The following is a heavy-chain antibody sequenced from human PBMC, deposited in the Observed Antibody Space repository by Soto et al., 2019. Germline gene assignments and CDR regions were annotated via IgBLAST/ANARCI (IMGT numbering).Heavy chain of an antibody. CDR3: ARDQVRFGEFNYYYGMDV. Sequence: QVQLQESGPGLVKPSQTLSLTCTVSGGSISSGGYYWSWIRQHPGKGLGWIGYIYYSGSTYYNPSLKSRVTISVDTSKNQFSRKLSSVTAADTAVYYCARDQVRFGEFNYYYGMDVWGQGTTVTVSS. CDR1: GGSISSGGYY. CDR2: IYYSGST. V-gene: IGHV4-31*03. J-gene: IGHJ6*02. D-gene: IGHD3-10*01.